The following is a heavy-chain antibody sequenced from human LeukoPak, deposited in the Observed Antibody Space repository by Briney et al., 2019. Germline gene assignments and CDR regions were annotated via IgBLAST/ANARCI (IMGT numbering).Heavy chain of an antibody. J-gene: IGHJ4*02. CDR1: DFSISNGYY. CDR2: IYYSGTT. D-gene: IGHD3-10*01. CDR3: AREHYGSGDY. Sequence: SETLSLTCTVSDFSISNGYYWGWIRQPPGKGLEWIGNIYYSGTTYYNPSLKRRVTISVDMSKNQFSLKLSSVTAADTAVYYCAREHYGSGDYWGQGTQVTVSS. V-gene: IGHV4-38-2*02.